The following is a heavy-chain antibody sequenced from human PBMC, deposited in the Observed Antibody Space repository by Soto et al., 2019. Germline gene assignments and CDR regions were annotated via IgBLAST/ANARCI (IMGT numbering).Heavy chain of an antibody. CDR2: ISGSGGST. D-gene: IGHD3-9*01. J-gene: IGHJ4*02. V-gene: IGHV3-23*01. Sequence: GGSLRLSCAASGFTFSSYAMSWVRQAPGKGLEWVSAISGSGGSTYYADSVKGRFTISRDNSKNTLYLQMNSLRAEDTAVYYCAKRSGVLRYFDWLVDYWGQGPLVTVSS. CDR1: GFTFSSYA. CDR3: AKRSGVLRYFDWLVDY.